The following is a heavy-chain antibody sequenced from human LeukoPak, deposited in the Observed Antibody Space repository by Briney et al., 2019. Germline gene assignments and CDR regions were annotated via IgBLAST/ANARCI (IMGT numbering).Heavy chain of an antibody. CDR1: GSRFTSYW. Sequence: GASLLISCQGSGSRFTSYWISWGRQLPGKGLEWMGRIDPSDSYTNYSPSFQGHVTISADKSISTAYLQWSSLKASDTAMYYCARRDGYWGQGTLVTVSS. CDR3: ARRDGY. V-gene: IGHV5-10-1*01. CDR2: IDPSDSYT. J-gene: IGHJ4*02.